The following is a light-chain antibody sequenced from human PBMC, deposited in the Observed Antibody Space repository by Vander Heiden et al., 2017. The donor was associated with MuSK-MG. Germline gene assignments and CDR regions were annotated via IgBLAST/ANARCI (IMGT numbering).Light chain of an antibody. CDR2: EVS. V-gene: IGLV2-8*01. CDR3: TSYAGSNNLV. Sequence: QSALTQPPSASGSPGQPVTLSCTGTSSDVGGYNYVSGYQQHPGKAPNLMIYEVSKRPSVVPDRFSGSKSGNTASLTVSGRQAEDEADYYCTSYAGSNNLVFGGGTKLTVL. J-gene: IGLJ2*01. CDR1: SSDVGGYNY.